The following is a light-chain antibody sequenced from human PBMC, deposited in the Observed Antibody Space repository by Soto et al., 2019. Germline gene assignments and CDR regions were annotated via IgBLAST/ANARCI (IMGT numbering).Light chain of an antibody. Sequence: QSALTQPASVSGSPGQSITISCTGTSSDVGGYNYVSWYQQHPGKAPKLMIYEVSNRPSGVSNRFSGSKSGNTASLTISGLQAEDEAAYYRSSYTSSSTCVFGTGTQVTVL. J-gene: IGLJ1*01. CDR1: SSDVGGYNY. V-gene: IGLV2-14*01. CDR2: EVS. CDR3: SSYTSSSTCV.